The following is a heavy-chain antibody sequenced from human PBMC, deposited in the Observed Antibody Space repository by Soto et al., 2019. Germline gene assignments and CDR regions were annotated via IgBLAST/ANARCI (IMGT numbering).Heavy chain of an antibody. CDR3: ARVVADIAHGFDY. Sequence: QVQLVQAGAEVKKPGASVQVSCKASGYTFTSYGLSWVRQAPGQGLEWMGRISAYNYNTNYAQKLQGRVTMTTDTSTSTAYLKLRSLRVDDTAVDYCARVVADIAHGFDYWVQGPLVTVSS. CDR1: GYTFTSYG. J-gene: IGHJ4*02. CDR2: ISAYNYNT. V-gene: IGHV1-18*01. D-gene: IGHD2-15*01.